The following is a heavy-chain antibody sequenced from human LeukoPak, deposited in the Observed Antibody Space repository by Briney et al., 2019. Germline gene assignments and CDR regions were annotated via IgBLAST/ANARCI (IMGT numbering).Heavy chain of an antibody. CDR3: AKDLDGWFGELLGAFDI. CDR2: ISGSGGST. J-gene: IGHJ3*02. CDR1: GFTFSSYA. Sequence: GGSLRLSCAASGFTFSSYAMSWVRQAPGKGLEWVSAISGSGGSTYYADSVKGRFTISRDNSKNTLYLQMNSLRAEDTAVYYCAKDLDGWFGELLGAFDIWGQGTMVTVSS. D-gene: IGHD3-10*01. V-gene: IGHV3-23*01.